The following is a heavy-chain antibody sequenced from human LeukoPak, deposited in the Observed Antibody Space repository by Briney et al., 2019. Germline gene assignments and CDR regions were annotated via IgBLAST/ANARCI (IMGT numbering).Heavy chain of an antibody. J-gene: IGHJ4*02. CDR2: ISSSSSYI. Sequence: GGSLRLSCTASGFTFSSYSMNWVRQAPGKGLEWVSSISSSSSYIYYADSVKGRFTISRDNAKNSLYLQMNSLRAEDTAVYYCAKGGWIVVVPAASHFDYWGQGTLVTVSS. CDR3: AKGGWIVVVPAASHFDY. D-gene: IGHD2-2*01. V-gene: IGHV3-21*04. CDR1: GFTFSSYS.